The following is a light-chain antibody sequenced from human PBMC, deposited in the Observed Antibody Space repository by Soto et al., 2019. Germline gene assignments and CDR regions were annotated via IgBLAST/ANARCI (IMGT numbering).Light chain of an antibody. CDR1: YSIDRY. CDR2: AAS. Sequence: DIQMTQSPSSLSAFVGDRVTITFRASYSIDRYLNWYQQKPGQAPRVLITAASTLQSGVPSRFSGSGSGTDFTLTINNLQPEDFATYYCQRTYNAPFTFGPGTKVDTK. V-gene: IGKV1-39*01. J-gene: IGKJ3*01. CDR3: QRTYNAPFT.